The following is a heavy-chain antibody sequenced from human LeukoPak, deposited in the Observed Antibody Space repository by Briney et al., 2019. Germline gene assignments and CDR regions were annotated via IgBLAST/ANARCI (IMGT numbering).Heavy chain of an antibody. V-gene: IGHV3-23*01. J-gene: IGHJ1*01. CDR1: GFTFSCYA. CDR3: ATPAAGPGAEYSLY. Sequence: GGSLRLSCAASGFTFSCYAMSWVRQAPGKGLEWVSAISGSGGSTYYADSVKGRFTTSRDNAKNSLDLQMNSLKVEDTAVYYCATPAAGPGAEYSLYWGQGTLVIVSS. CDR2: ISGSGGST. D-gene: IGHD6-13*01.